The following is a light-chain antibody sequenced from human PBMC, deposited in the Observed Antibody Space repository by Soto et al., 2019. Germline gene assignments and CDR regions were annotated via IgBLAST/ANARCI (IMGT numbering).Light chain of an antibody. V-gene: IGKV3-11*01. Sequence: EIVLTQSPATLSLSPGTGATLSCRASQIVTSSLAWYQQRPGQAPRLLIYDTFTRATGIPARFSAKGAGTDFTLTIRSLEPEDSAVYFCQLRSDWPPTYTFGQGTKLE. J-gene: IGKJ2*01. CDR1: QIVTSS. CDR3: QLRSDWPPTYT. CDR2: DTF.